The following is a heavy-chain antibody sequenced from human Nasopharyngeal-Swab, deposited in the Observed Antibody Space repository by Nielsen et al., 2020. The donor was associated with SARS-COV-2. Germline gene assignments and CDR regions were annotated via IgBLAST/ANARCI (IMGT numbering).Heavy chain of an antibody. V-gene: IGHV3-23*01. CDR1: GFTFDTFA. J-gene: IGHJ3*02. CDR3: AKELGATGSRAHDAFDI. D-gene: IGHD1-26*01. Sequence: GGSLRPSCAAAGFTFDTFAMSWVRQAPGKGLEWVPVIGSRVTGTYYAGSVNGRFAISRDNSQNTLYLQMNSLGADDTAVYYCAKELGATGSRAHDAFDIWGQGTMVTVSS. CDR2: IGSRVTGT.